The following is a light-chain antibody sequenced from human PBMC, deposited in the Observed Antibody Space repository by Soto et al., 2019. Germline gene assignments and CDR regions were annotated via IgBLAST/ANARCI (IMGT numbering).Light chain of an antibody. V-gene: IGKV1-39*01. CDR3: QQSYSRFLT. Sequence: DLQMTQSPSSLSASVGDRVTITCLASQNIGTFLTWFQQRPGKGPKVLIYAASSLSSGVPSRFRGSGAGTDFTLTISSLQPEDFATYYCQQSYSRFLTFGGGTKV. CDR2: AAS. CDR1: QNIGTF. J-gene: IGKJ4*02.